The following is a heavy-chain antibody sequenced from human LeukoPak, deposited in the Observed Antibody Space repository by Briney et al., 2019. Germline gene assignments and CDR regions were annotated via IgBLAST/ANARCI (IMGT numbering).Heavy chain of an antibody. CDR3: AKDYGNAVFDY. V-gene: IGHV3-23*01. Sequence: GGSLRLSCAASGFTFSSYAMTWVRQAPGKGLEWVSGISSSGGSTYYADSVKGRFTISRDNSKNTFYLQMNSLRVEDTAVYYCAKDYGNAVFDYWGQGTLVTVSS. CDR2: ISSSGGST. J-gene: IGHJ4*02. D-gene: IGHD1-1*01. CDR1: GFTFSSYA.